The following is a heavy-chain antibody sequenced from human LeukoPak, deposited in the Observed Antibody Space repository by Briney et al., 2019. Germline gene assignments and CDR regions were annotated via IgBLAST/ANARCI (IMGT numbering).Heavy chain of an antibody. D-gene: IGHD3-16*01. CDR1: GFTFSSYG. CDR3: ILGSYMDV. J-gene: IGHJ6*03. Sequence: GGSLRLSCAASGFTFSSYGMHWVRQAPGKGLEWVAVISYDGSNKYYADSVKGRFTISRDNSKNTLYLQMNSLRAEDTAVYYAILGSYMDVWGKGTTVTVSS. CDR2: ISYDGSNK. V-gene: IGHV3-30*03.